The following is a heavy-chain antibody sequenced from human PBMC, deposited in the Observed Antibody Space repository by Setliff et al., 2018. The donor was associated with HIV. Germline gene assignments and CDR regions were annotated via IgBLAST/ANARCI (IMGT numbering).Heavy chain of an antibody. Sequence: TLSLTCTVSGGSINSGCYSWTWVRHVQGKGLEWIGFVFYTGATYSSPSLKSRITMSVDTSRNRFSLKVNSVTAADTAVYYCARGIRDSCEGSPYYSYCYMDVWGTGTTVTVSS. D-gene: IGHD3-9*01. V-gene: IGHV4-31*02. CDR1: GGSINSGCYS. CDR3: ARGIRDSCEGSPYYSYCYMDV. CDR2: VFYTGAT. J-gene: IGHJ6*03.